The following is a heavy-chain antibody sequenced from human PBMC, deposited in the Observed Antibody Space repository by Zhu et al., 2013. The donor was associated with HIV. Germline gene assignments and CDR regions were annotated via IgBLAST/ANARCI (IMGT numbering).Heavy chain of an antibody. CDR1: GFTFTNAW. V-gene: IGHV3-15*01. D-gene: IGHD5-12*01. CDR2: IKSRTDGGTT. CDR3: TRRRSGFLDY. Sequence: EVQLVESGGGLVRPGGSLRLSCVVSGFTFTNAWMGWVRQAPGKGLEWVGRIKSRTDGGTTDYAAPVKGRFSISRDDSKNMLYLQMNSLRIEDTAVYYCTRRRSGFLDYWGQGTLVTVSS. J-gene: IGHJ4*02.